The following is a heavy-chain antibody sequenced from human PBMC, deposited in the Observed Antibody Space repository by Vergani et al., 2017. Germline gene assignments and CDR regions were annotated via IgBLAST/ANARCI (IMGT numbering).Heavy chain of an antibody. J-gene: IGHJ3*02. CDR3: SHYYDSSHDAFDI. D-gene: IGHD3-22*01. Sequence: QLQLQESGPGLVKPSETLSLTCTVSGGSISSSSYYWGWIRQPPGKGLEWIGSINYSGSTYYNPSLKSRVTISVDTSKNQFSLKLSSVTAADTAVYYCSHYYDSSHDAFDIWGQGTMVTVSS. V-gene: IGHV4-39*01. CDR2: INYSGST. CDR1: GGSISSSSYY.